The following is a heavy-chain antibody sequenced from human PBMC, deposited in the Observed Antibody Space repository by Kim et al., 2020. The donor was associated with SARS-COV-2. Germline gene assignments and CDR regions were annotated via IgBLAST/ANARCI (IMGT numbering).Heavy chain of an antibody. CDR2: ISSSSSTI. Sequence: GGSLRLSCAASGFAFSTYSMNWVRQAPGKGLEWVSYISSSSSTIYYADSVKGRFTISRDNAKNSLYLQMNSLRAEDTAVYYCAREGNYYDSSGIDYWGQGTLVTVSS. D-gene: IGHD3-22*01. CDR3: AREGNYYDSSGIDY. V-gene: IGHV3-48*04. J-gene: IGHJ4*02. CDR1: GFAFSTYS.